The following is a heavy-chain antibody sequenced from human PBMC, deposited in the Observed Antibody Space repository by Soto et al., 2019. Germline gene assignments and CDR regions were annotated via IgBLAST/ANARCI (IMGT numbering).Heavy chain of an antibody. D-gene: IGHD2-2*02. J-gene: IGHJ6*02. V-gene: IGHV3-21*01. CDR1: GFIFSNYS. CDR2: ISSRSDI. Sequence: GGSLRLSCVGSGFIFSNYSINWVRQAPGKGLEWVSSISSRSDIYYAESVKGRFTISSDNAKNSVSLQMNSLRAEDTAVYYCAREYTAWPLAYGLDVWGQGTTVTVSS. CDR3: AREYTAWPLAYGLDV.